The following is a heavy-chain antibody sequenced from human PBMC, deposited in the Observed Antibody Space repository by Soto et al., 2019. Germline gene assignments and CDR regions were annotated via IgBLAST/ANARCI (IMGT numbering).Heavy chain of an antibody. V-gene: IGHV1-69*12. CDR2: IIPMFGTA. CDR3: ASGIQLWLRRINNGYSG. J-gene: IGHJ4*02. Sequence: QVQLVQSGAEVKKPESSVKVSCKAPGGTFSTYAISWVRQAPGQGLEWMGGIIPMFGTANYAQRFQDRVTITEDDSTNTVSMELSSLRSEDTAVYFCASGIQLWLRRINNGYSGWGQGTLVTVSS. D-gene: IGHD5-18*01. CDR1: GGTFSTYA.